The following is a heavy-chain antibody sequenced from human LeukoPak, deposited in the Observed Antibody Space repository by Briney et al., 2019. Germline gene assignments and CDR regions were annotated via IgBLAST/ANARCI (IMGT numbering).Heavy chain of an antibody. CDR2: INPNSGGT. CDR1: GYTLTAYY. V-gene: IGHV1-2*06. D-gene: IGHD2-15*01. J-gene: IGHJ5*02. CDR3: ARGYCSGGTCYLVENWLDP. Sequence: ASVKVSCKASGYTLTAYYIYWVRQAPGQGLEWMGRINPNSGGTDYSQNFQGRVTMTRDTSISTAYMELSRLRSDDTAVYYCARGYCSGGTCYLVENWLDPWGQGTLVTVSS.